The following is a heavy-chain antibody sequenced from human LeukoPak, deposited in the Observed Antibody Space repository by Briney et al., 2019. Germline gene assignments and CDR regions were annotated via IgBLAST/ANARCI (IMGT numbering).Heavy chain of an antibody. Sequence: GGSLRLSCAASGFTLSSYSMNWVRQAPGKGLQWVSYISTSSTTIYYADSVKGRFTISRDNAKNSVHLQMNSLRDDDTAVYYCARGGSYRFDYWGQETLVTVPS. CDR3: ARGGSYRFDY. D-gene: IGHD3-16*02. J-gene: IGHJ4*02. CDR1: GFTLSSYS. V-gene: IGHV3-48*02. CDR2: ISTSSTTI.